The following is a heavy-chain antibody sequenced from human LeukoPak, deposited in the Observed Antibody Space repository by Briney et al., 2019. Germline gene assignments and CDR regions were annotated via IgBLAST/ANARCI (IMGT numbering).Heavy chain of an antibody. J-gene: IGHJ4*02. V-gene: IGHV4-59*01. CDR1: GGSISSYY. D-gene: IGHD1-14*01. Sequence: NASETLCLTCTVSGGSISSYYWSWIRQPPGKGLEWIGYIYYSGSTNYNPSLKSRVTISVDTSKNQFSLKLSSVTAADTAVYYCARHTTRSEPPDYWGQGTLVTVSS. CDR3: ARHTTRSEPPDY. CDR2: IYYSGST.